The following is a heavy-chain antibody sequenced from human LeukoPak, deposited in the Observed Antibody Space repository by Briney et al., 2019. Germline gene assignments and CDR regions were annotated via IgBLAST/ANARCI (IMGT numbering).Heavy chain of an antibody. J-gene: IGHJ4*02. CDR3: ARGTLYRGWSYYLDF. CDR2: VYYSGTT. D-gene: IGHD6-19*01. V-gene: IGHV4-38-2*02. CDR1: GFSISYGYY. Sequence: SETLSLTCSVSGFSISYGYYWGWIRQPPGKALEWIGSVYYSGTTSYNPSLKSRVTISVDMSKNHFSLRLRSATAADTAMYYCARGTLYRGWSYYLDFWGQGSQVTVSS.